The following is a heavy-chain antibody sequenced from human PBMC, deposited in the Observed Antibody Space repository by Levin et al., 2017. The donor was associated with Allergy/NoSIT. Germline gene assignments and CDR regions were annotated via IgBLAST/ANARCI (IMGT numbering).Heavy chain of an antibody. J-gene: IGHJ5*02. CDR1: GGSISSYY. Sequence: KASETLSLTCTVSGGSISSYYWSWIRQPPGKGLEWIGYIYYSGSTNYNPSLKSRVTISVDTSKNQFSLKLSSVTAADTAVYYCARVAGDVVVPAAMHSWFDPWGQGTLVTVSS. CDR2: IYYSGST. V-gene: IGHV4-59*01. CDR3: ARVAGDVVVPAAMHSWFDP. D-gene: IGHD2-2*01.